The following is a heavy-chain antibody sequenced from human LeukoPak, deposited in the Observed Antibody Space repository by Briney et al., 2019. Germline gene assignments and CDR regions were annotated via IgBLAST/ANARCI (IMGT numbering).Heavy chain of an antibody. CDR2: INPNSGVT. CDR3: ARVGTGKSSGWTGYFDY. V-gene: IGHV1-2*02. CDR1: GYTFTGYY. J-gene: IGHJ4*02. D-gene: IGHD6-19*01. Sequence: GASVKVSCKASGYTFTGYYMHWVRQAPGQGLEWMGWINPNSGVTNYAQKFQGRVTMTRDTSISTAYMELSRLRSDDTAVYYCARVGTGKSSGWTGYFDYWGQGTLVTVSS.